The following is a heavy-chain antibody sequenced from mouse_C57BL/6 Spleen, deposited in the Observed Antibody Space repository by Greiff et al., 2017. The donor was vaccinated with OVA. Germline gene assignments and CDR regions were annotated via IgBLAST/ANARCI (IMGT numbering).Heavy chain of an antibody. Sequence: EVKLMESGGDLVKPGGSLKLSCAASGFTFSSYGMSWVRQTPDKRLEWVATISSGGSYTYYPDSVKGRFTISRDNAKNTLYLQMSSLKSEDTAMYYCARPPLFDYWGQGTTLTVSS. J-gene: IGHJ2*01. CDR2: ISSGGSYT. D-gene: IGHD6-1*01. V-gene: IGHV5-6*01. CDR3: ARPPLFDY. CDR1: GFTFSSYG.